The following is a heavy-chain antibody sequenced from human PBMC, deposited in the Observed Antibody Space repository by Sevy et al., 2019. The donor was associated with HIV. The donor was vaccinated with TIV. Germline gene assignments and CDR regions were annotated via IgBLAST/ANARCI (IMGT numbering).Heavy chain of an antibody. J-gene: IGHJ4*02. Sequence: GGSLRLSCAASGFTFDDYAMHWVRQAPGKGREWVSGISWNSGSIGYADSVKGRFTISRDNAKNSLYLQMNSLRAEDTALYYCAKGSSGYLDYWGQGTLVTVSS. V-gene: IGHV3-9*01. CDR3: AKGSSGYLDY. CDR2: ISWNSGSI. D-gene: IGHD3-3*01. CDR1: GFTFDDYA.